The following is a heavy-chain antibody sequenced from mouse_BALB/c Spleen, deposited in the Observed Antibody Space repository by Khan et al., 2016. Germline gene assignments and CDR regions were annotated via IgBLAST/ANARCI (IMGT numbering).Heavy chain of an antibody. CDR3: ARGSY. V-gene: IGHV1-9*01. J-gene: IGHJ3*01. CDR2: ILPGSGTT. Sequence: QVRLQQSGAELMKPGASVKISCKATGYTFSNYWIEWIKERPGHGLEWIGEILPGSGTTNYNEKFKGTATFTAEKSSNTACMQLSSLTSEDSAVYYCARGSYWGQGTLVTVSA. CDR1: GYTFSNYW.